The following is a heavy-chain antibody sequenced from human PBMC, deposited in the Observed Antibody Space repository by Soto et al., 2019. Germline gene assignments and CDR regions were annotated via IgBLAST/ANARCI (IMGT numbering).Heavy chain of an antibody. J-gene: IGHJ4*02. CDR1: GFTFGSFS. D-gene: IGHD6-6*01. CDR3: ARVSPAARPLPPDY. V-gene: IGHV3-21*01. CDR2: ISTSSGYI. Sequence: EVQLVESGGGLVKPGGSLRLSCAASGFTFGSFSMNWVRQAPGKGLEWVSSISTSSGYIYYADSVKGRFTISRDNAKNSRYLQVNSLRAEDTAVYYCARVSPAARPLPPDYWGQGTLVTVSS.